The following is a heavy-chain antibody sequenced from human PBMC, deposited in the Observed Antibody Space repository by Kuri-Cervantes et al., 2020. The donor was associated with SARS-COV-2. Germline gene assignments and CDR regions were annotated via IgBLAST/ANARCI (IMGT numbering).Heavy chain of an antibody. Sequence: GESLKISCAASGFTFTNYGMHWVRQAPGKGLEWVAFIRHDGSNKYYADSVKGRFTISRDNSKNTLYLQMNSLRAEDTAVYYCANGLIWGLDYWGQGTLVTVSS. CDR3: ANGLIWGLDY. D-gene: IGHD7-27*01. CDR2: IRHDGSNK. V-gene: IGHV3-30*02. J-gene: IGHJ4*02. CDR1: GFTFTNYG.